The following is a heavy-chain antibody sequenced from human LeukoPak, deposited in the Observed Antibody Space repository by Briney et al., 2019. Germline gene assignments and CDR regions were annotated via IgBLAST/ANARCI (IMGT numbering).Heavy chain of an antibody. CDR1: GGTFSSYA. V-gene: IGHV1-69*05. CDR2: IIPIFGTA. CDR3: ARSIVPAAMVSYYYYMDV. Sequence: VASVKVSCTASGGTFSSYAISWVRQAPGQGLEWMGGIIPIFGTANYAQKFQGRVTITTDESTSTAYMELSSLRSEDTAVYYCARSIVPAAMVSYYYYMDVWGEGTTVTVSS. J-gene: IGHJ6*03. D-gene: IGHD2-2*01.